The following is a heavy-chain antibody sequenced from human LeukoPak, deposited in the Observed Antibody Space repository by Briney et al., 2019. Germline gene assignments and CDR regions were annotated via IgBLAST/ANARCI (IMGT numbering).Heavy chain of an antibody. J-gene: IGHJ4*02. CDR1: GGSISSYY. CDR2: IYASGGT. Sequence: KPSETLSLTCTVSGGSISSYYWSWIRQAAGMGLEWIGRIYASGGTNNNPSLKSRVTMSVDTSKNQFSLKLSSVTAADTAMYYCARVHIAAAAGDYCFDYWGQGTLVTVSS. D-gene: IGHD6-13*01. V-gene: IGHV4-4*07. CDR3: ARVHIAAAAGDYCFDY.